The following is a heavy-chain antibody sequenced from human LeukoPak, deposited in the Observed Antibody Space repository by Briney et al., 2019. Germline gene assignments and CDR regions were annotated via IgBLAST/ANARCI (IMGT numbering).Heavy chain of an antibody. V-gene: IGHV4-34*01. Sequence: SETLSLTCTVSGGSISSYYWSWIRQPPGKGLEWIGEINHSGSTNYNPSLKSRVTISVDTSKNQFSLKLSSVTAADTAVYYCARWSSSTIPYNWFDPWGQGTLVTVSS. J-gene: IGHJ5*02. CDR2: INHSGST. D-gene: IGHD2-2*01. CDR3: ARWSSSTIPYNWFDP. CDR1: GGSISSYY.